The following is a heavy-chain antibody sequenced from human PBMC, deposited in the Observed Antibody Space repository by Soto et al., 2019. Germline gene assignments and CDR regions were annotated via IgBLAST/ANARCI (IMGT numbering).Heavy chain of an antibody. J-gene: IGHJ4*02. D-gene: IGHD3-3*01. CDR3: AKGRYDFWSPYYFDS. Sequence: EVRLVESGGDLVKSGGSLRLSCVGSGFLFRNYEMNWVRQAPGKGLEWLAHISTTGGHVSESDSVKGRFTISRDNARNSLYLQMDSLRDEDTALYYCAKGRYDFWSPYYFDSWGQGTLVTVSS. CDR1: GFLFRNYE. CDR2: ISTTGGHV. V-gene: IGHV3-48*03.